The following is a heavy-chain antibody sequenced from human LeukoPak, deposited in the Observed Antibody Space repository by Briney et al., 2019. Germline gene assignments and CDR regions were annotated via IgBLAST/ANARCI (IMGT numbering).Heavy chain of an antibody. CDR2: IYTDGNT. D-gene: IGHD3-16*01. CDR3: ARDRPYGGVGDFDY. V-gene: IGHV3-66*01. CDR1: GFTVSGNY. J-gene: IGHJ4*02. Sequence: GGSLRLSCAVFGFTVSGNYMSWVRQALRKGLEWVSAIYTDGNTHYAGSVKGRFTISRDSFKNTLYLQMNSLRAEDTAVYYCARDRPYGGVGDFDYWGQGTLVTVSS.